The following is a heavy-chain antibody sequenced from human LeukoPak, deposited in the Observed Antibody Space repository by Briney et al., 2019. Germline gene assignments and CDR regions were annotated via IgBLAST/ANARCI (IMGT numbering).Heavy chain of an antibody. V-gene: IGHV4-59*01. Sequence: KSSETLSLTCTVSGGSISSYYWSWIRQPPGKGLEWIGYIYYSGGTNYNPSLKSRVTISVDTSKNQFSLKLSSVTAADTAVYYCATEGTGFDPWGQGTLVTVSS. CDR3: ATEGTGFDP. D-gene: IGHD3/OR15-3a*01. CDR2: IYYSGGT. CDR1: GGSISSYY. J-gene: IGHJ5*02.